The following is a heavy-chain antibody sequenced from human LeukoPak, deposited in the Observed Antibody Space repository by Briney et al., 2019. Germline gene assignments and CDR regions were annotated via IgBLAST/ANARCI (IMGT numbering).Heavy chain of an antibody. J-gene: IGHJ4*02. CDR1: GGTFSSYA. CDR3: AIPGREDY. CDR2: IIPIFGTA. D-gene: IGHD1-26*01. V-gene: IGHV1-69*05. Sequence: SVKVSCKVSGGTFSSYAISWVRQAPAQGLEWMGGIIPIFGTANYAPKFQGRVTITTDESTSTAYMELSSLRSEDTAVYYCAIPGREDYWGQGTLVTVSS.